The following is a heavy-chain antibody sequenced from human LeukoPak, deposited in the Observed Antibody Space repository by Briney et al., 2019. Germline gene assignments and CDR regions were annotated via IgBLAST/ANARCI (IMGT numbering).Heavy chain of an antibody. CDR2: FDPEDGET. D-gene: IGHD6-6*01. Sequence: GASVKVSCKVSGYTLTELSMHWVRQAPGKGLERVGGFDPEDGETIYAQKFQGRVTMTEDTSTDTAYMELSSLRSEDTAVYYCATGVAARRGVDYWGQGTLVTVSS. CDR3: ATGVAARRGVDY. CDR1: GYTLTELS. J-gene: IGHJ4*02. V-gene: IGHV1-24*01.